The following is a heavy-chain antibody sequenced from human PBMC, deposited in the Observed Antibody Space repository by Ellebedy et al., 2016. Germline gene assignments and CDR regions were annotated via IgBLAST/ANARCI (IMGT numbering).Heavy chain of an antibody. CDR1: GYSFTSYW. D-gene: IGHD3-16*01. V-gene: IGHV5-51*01. J-gene: IGHJ3*02. CDR2: IYPGDSDT. Sequence: GGSLRLXCKGSGYSFTSYWIGWVRQMPGKGLEWMGIIYPGDSDTRYSPSFQGQVTISADKSISTAYLQWSSLKASDTAMYYCARHPKKITYVNAFDIWGQGTMVTVSS. CDR3: ARHPKKITYVNAFDI.